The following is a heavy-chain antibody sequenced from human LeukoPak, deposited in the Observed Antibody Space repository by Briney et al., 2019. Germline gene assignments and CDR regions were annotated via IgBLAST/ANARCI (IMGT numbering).Heavy chain of an antibody. CDR1: GGSFSGYY. CDR2: INHSGST. V-gene: IGHV4-34*01. CDR3: ARDKGRHSYGREEYFDL. J-gene: IGHJ2*01. Sequence: PSETLSLTCAVYGGSFSGYYWSWIRQPPGKGLEWIGEINHSGSTNYNPSLKSRVTISVDTSKNQFSLKLSSVTAADTAVYYCARDKGRHSYGREEYFDLWGRGTLVTVSS. D-gene: IGHD5-18*01.